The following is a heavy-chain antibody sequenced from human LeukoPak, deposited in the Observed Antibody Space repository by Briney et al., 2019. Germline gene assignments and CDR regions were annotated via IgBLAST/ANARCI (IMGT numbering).Heavy chain of an antibody. Sequence: GGSLRLSCSASGFTFSSYAMHWVRQAPGKGLEYVSAISSNGGSTYYADSVKGRFTISRDNSKNTLYLQMSSLRSEDTAVYYCAREPLSPGSYYNVEVYYYGMDVWGKGTTVTVSS. CDR3: AREPLSPGSYYNVEVYYYGMDV. D-gene: IGHD3-10*01. CDR2: ISSNGGST. J-gene: IGHJ6*04. V-gene: IGHV3-64D*06. CDR1: GFTFSSYA.